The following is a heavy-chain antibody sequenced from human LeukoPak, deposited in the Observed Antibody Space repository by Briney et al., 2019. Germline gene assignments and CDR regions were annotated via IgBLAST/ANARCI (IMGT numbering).Heavy chain of an antibody. CDR2: IVVGSGNT. Sequence: GTSVKVSCKASGFTFTSSAMQWVRQARGQRLEWIGWIVVGSGNTNYAQKFQGRVTITRDMSTSTAYMELSSLRSEDTAVYYCAAGYYDSSGYYPHAFDIWGQGTMVTVSS. CDR1: GFTFTSSA. V-gene: IGHV1-58*02. J-gene: IGHJ3*02. CDR3: AAGYYDSSGYYPHAFDI. D-gene: IGHD3-22*01.